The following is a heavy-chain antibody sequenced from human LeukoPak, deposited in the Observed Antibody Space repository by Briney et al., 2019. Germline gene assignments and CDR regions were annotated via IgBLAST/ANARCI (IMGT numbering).Heavy chain of an antibody. J-gene: IGHJ5*02. CDR2: INHSGST. CDR3: ARGPDSGSYFAWFDP. CDR1: GGSFSGYY. D-gene: IGHD3-10*01. Sequence: SETLSLTCAVYGGSFSGYYWNWIHQPPGKGLEWIGEINHSGSTHYNPSFKSRVTISVDTSKNQFSLRLSSVTAADTALYYCARGPDSGSYFAWFDPWGQGTLVTVSS. V-gene: IGHV4-34*01.